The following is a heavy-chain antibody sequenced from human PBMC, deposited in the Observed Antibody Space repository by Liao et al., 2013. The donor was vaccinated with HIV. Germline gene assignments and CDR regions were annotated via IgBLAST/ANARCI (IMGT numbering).Heavy chain of an antibody. J-gene: IGHJ2*01. CDR3: ARAGGGFDL. Sequence: QVQLQESGPGLVKPSETLSLTCTVSGDSIDSFSWNWIRQTPGKALEWIGYFSYSGGTNYNPSLKSRVVISEDTSKNQFSLMLISVTAADTALYYCARAGGGFDLWAVAPWSLSP. CDR1: GDSIDSFS. D-gene: IGHD3-16*01. V-gene: IGHV4-59*01. CDR2: FSYSGGT.